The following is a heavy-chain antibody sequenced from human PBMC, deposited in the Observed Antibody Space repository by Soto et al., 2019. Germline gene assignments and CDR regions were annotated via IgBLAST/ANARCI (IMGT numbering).Heavy chain of an antibody. J-gene: IGHJ3*02. V-gene: IGHV3-9*01. CDR2: ISWNSGSI. D-gene: IGHD3-10*01. Sequence: GGSLRLSCAASGFTFDDYAMHWVRQAPGKGLEWVSGISWNSGSIGYADSVKGRFTISRDNAKNSLYLQMNSLRAEDTALYYCAKARHYGTGSYYTDAIDIWGQGTIVTVSS. CDR1: GFTFDDYA. CDR3: AKARHYGTGSYYTDAIDI.